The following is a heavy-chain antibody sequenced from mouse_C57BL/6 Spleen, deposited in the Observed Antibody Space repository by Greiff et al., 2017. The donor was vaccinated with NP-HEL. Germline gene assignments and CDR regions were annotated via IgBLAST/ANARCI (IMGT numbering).Heavy chain of an antibody. D-gene: IGHD1-1*01. Sequence: VQLKESGGDLVKPGGSLKLSCAASGFTFSSYGMSWVRQTPDKRLEWVATISSGGSYTYYPDSVKGRFTISRDNAKNTLYLQMSSLKSEDTAMYYCARRVYYEGAMDYWGQGTSVTVSS. CDR1: GFTFSSYG. V-gene: IGHV5-6*01. CDR2: ISSGGSYT. CDR3: ARRVYYEGAMDY. J-gene: IGHJ4*01.